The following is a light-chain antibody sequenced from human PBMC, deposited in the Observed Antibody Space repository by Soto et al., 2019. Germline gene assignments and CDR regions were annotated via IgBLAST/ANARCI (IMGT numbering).Light chain of an antibody. J-gene: IGLJ7*01. CDR2: VGTGGIEG. CDR3: GADHGSGSNFVYV. V-gene: IGLV9-49*01. CDR1: SGYSNYK. Sequence: QPVLTQPPSASASPGASVTLTCTLSSGYSNYKVDWYQQRPGKGPRFVMRVGTGGIEGSKGDGIPDRFSVSGSGLNRYLTIKNIQEEDESDFHCGADHGSGSNFVYVFGGGTQLTVL.